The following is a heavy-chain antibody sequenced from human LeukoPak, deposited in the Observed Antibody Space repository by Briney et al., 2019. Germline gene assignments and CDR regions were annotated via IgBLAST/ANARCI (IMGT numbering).Heavy chain of an antibody. D-gene: IGHD1-26*01. V-gene: IGHV3-30-3*01. J-gene: IGHJ4*02. Sequence: PGGSLRLSCAASGFTFSSYAMHLVRRAPGKGLEWVAVISYDGSNKYYADSVKGRFTISRDNSKNTLYLQMNSLRAEDTAVYYCARAEWEQLPFDYWGQGTLVTVSS. CDR2: ISYDGSNK. CDR3: ARAEWEQLPFDY. CDR1: GFTFSSYA.